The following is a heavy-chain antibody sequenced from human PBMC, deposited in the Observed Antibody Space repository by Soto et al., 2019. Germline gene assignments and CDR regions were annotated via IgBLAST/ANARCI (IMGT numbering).Heavy chain of an antibody. CDR2: ISSSGSTI. D-gene: IGHD2-2*01. CDR3: ARVGGIWTPAAPTIWFDP. Sequence: PGGSLRLSCAASGFTFSDYYMSWIRQAPGKGLEWVSYISSSGSTIYYADSVKGRFTISRDNAKNSLYLQMNSLRAEDTAVYYCARVGGIWTPAAPTIWFDPWGQGTLVTVSA. J-gene: IGHJ5*02. CDR1: GFTFSDYY. V-gene: IGHV3-11*01.